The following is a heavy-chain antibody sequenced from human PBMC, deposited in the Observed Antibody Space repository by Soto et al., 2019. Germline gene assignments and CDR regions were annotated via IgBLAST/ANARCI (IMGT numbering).Heavy chain of an antibody. CDR1: GGSISSSSYY. J-gene: IGHJ4*02. CDR2: IYYSGST. D-gene: IGHD6-6*01. V-gene: IGHV4-39*01. Sequence: LSLTCTVSGGSISSSSYYWGWIRQPPGKGLEWIGSIYYSGSTYYNPSLKSRVTISVDTSKNQFSLKLSSVTAADTAVYYCARVMPEYSSSSEYLNFDYWGQGTLVTVSS. CDR3: ARVMPEYSSSSEYLNFDY.